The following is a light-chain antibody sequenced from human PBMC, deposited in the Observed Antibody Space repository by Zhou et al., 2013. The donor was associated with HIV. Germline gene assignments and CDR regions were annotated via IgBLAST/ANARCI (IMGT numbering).Light chain of an antibody. CDR3: QHYGSSDNT. CDR2: GAS. CDR1: QVVSSDF. V-gene: IGKV3-20*01. J-gene: IGKJ2*01. Sequence: ETVLTQSPGTLSLSPGERATLSCRASQVVSSDFVAWYQQKSGQAPRLLIYGASTRATGVPDRFSGSGSGTDFTLTINRLEPEDFAVYYCQHYGSSDNTFGQGTKLEIK.